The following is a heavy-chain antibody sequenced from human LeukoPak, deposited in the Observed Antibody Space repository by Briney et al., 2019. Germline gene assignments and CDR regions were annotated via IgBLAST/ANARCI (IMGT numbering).Heavy chain of an antibody. V-gene: IGHV3-48*02. CDR3: ARDGGYMAVAGTGWFDP. CDR2: ISSSSSTI. D-gene: IGHD6-19*01. Sequence: GGSVRLSCAASGFTFSGYSMNWVRQAPGQGLEWVSYISSSSSTIYYADSVKGRFTISRDNAKNSLYLQMNSLRDEDTAVYYCARDGGYMAVAGTGWFDPWGQGTLATVSS. J-gene: IGHJ5*02. CDR1: GFTFSGYS.